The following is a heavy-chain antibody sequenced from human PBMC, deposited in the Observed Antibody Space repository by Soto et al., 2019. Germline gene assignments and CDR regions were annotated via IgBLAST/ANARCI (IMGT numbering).Heavy chain of an antibody. Sequence: SVKVSCKASGGTFSSYAISWVRRAPGQGLEWMGGIIPIFGTANYAQKFQGRVTITADESTSTAYMELSSLRSEDTAVYYCARVLEHIVVVTATPDAFDIWGQGTMVTVSS. CDR2: IIPIFGTA. CDR1: GGTFSSYA. CDR3: ARVLEHIVVVTATPDAFDI. V-gene: IGHV1-69*13. D-gene: IGHD2-21*02. J-gene: IGHJ3*02.